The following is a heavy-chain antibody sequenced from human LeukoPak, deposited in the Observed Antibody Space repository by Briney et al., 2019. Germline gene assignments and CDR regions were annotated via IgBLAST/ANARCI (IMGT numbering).Heavy chain of an antibody. Sequence: GGSLRLSCVTFGFSSSSYWMSWVRQAPGKGLEWVANINQDGSKRYYVDSVKGRFTISRDDAKNSLFLQMNSLRAEDTAVYYCARGIVVVPAAIDYWGQGTLVTVSS. J-gene: IGHJ4*02. D-gene: IGHD2-2*02. CDR2: INQDGSKR. CDR3: ARGIVVVPAAIDY. CDR1: GFSSSSYW. V-gene: IGHV3-7*04.